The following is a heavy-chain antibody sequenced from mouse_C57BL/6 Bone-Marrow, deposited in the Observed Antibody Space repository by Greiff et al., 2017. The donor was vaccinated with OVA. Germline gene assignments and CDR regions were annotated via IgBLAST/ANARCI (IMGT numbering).Heavy chain of an antibody. Sequence: EVMLVESGGGLVQPKGSLKLSCAASGFSFNTYAMNWVRQAPGKGLEWVARIRSKSNNYATYYADSVKDRFTISRDDSESMLYLQMNNLKTEDTAMYYGVRGNYGSSYWYFDVWGTGTTVTVSS. CDR2: IRSKSNNYAT. V-gene: IGHV10-1*01. J-gene: IGHJ1*03. CDR1: GFSFNTYA. CDR3: VRGNYGSSYWYFDV. D-gene: IGHD1-1*01.